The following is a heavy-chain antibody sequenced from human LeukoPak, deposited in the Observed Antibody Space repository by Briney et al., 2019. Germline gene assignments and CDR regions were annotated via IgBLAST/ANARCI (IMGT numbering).Heavy chain of an antibody. Sequence: GASVKVSCTASGYTFTSYDINWVRQATGQGLEWMGWMNPNSGNTGYAQKFQGRVTMTRNTSISTAYMELSSLRSEDTAVYYCARGLDYYDSSGYQGPVGYWGQGTLVTVSS. J-gene: IGHJ4*02. V-gene: IGHV1-8*01. CDR1: GYTFTSYD. CDR3: ARGLDYYDSSGYQGPVGY. CDR2: MNPNSGNT. D-gene: IGHD3-22*01.